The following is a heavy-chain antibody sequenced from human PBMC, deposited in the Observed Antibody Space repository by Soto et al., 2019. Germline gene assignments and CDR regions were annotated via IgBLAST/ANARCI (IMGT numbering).Heavy chain of an antibody. CDR1: GFTFSSYA. CDR2: ISGSGGST. V-gene: IGHV3-23*01. J-gene: IGHJ4*02. Sequence: EVQLLESGGGLVQPGGSLRLSCAASGFTFSSYAMSWVRQAPGKGLEWVSAISGSGGSTYYADSVKGRFTISRDNSKNTLYLEMNSLRAEDTAVYYCAKEGEYSSGWDNFDYWGQGTLVTVCS. CDR3: AKEGEYSSGWDNFDY. D-gene: IGHD6-19*01.